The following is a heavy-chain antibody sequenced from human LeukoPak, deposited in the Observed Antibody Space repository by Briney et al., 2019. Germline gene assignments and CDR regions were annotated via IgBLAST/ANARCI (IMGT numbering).Heavy chain of an antibody. CDR1: GFTFSSYE. CDR2: ISLSGNTI. J-gene: IGHJ4*02. D-gene: IGHD4-11*01. V-gene: IGHV3-48*03. Sequence: PGGSQRLSCAASGFTFSSYEMNWVRQAPGKGLEWISYISLSGNTIYYADSVKGRFTISRDNAQNSLYLQMNSLRAEDTAVYYCARRLTTVSRGPFDSWGQGTVVTVSS. CDR3: ARRLTTVSRGPFDS.